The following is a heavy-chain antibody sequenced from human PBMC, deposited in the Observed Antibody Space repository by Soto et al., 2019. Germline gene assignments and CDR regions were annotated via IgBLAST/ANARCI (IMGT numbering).Heavy chain of an antibody. V-gene: IGHV3-30-3*01. CDR2: ISYDGSNK. D-gene: IGHD6-13*01. Sequence: QVQLVESGGGVVQPGRSLRLSCVASGFTFSSYAMHWVRQAPGKGLEWVAVISYDGSNKYYADSVKGRFTISRENSKNTLYLQMNGLRTEDTSVYYCARAVSSSWCFDYWGQGTLVTVSS. CDR1: GFTFSSYA. CDR3: ARAVSSSWCFDY. J-gene: IGHJ4*02.